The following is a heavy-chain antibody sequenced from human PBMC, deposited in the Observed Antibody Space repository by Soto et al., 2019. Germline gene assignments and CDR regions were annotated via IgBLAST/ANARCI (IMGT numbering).Heavy chain of an antibody. J-gene: IGHJ4*02. CDR1: GFTFSNFG. CDR3: AKRPDYSNSPGHTKQYYLDY. Sequence: GGSLRLSCAASGFTFSNFGMSWVRQAPGKGLEWVSNIGSSDVNTYYADSVKGRFTISRDNSKNTLYLQMSSLRAEDTAVYYCAKRPDYSNSPGHTKQYYLDYWGQGTLVTVSS. D-gene: IGHD6-6*01. CDR2: IGSSDVNT. V-gene: IGHV3-23*01.